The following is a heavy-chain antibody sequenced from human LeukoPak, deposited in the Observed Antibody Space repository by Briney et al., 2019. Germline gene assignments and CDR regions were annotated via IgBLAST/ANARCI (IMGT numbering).Heavy chain of an antibody. Sequence: ASVKVSCKASGYTFTSYGISWVRQAPGQGLEWMGGIIPIFGTANYAQKFQGRVTITADESTSTAYMELSSLRSEDTAVYYCARGSTPYRSTSCLWWGQGTLVTVSS. V-gene: IGHV1-69*13. CDR3: ARGSTPYRSTSCLW. CDR2: IIPIFGTA. CDR1: GYTFTSYG. D-gene: IGHD2-2*01. J-gene: IGHJ4*02.